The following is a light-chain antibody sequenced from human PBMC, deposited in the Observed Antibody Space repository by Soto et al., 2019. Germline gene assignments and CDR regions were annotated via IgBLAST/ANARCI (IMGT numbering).Light chain of an antibody. CDR3: CSXXXSPXXD. CDR1: SSNVGSYKL. J-gene: IGLJ1*01. CDR2: EVD. Sequence: QSALTQPASVSGSPGQSITISCTGTSSNVGSYKLVSWYQQHPGKAPKLMIFEVDKRPSGVSNRFSGSKSGNTASLTISGLKVEDEADYYCCSXXXSPXXDFGTGTKLTXL. V-gene: IGLV2-23*02.